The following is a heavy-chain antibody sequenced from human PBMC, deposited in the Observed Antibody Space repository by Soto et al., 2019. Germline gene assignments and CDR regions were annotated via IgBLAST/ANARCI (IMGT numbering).Heavy chain of an antibody. CDR1: GGSISSGDDF. J-gene: IGHJ6*02. Sequence: QVQLQESGPGLVKPSQTLSLTCTVSGGSISSGDDFWTWIRQPPGKGLEWIGYIYYNGSTSYNPSLKSRLTMSVDTSKNQFSLKLSSVTAADTAVYYCARDRAKWKDYYYYGMDVWGQGTTVTVSS. CDR3: ARDRAKWKDYYYYGMDV. V-gene: IGHV4-30-4*01. D-gene: IGHD1-20*01. CDR2: IYYNGST.